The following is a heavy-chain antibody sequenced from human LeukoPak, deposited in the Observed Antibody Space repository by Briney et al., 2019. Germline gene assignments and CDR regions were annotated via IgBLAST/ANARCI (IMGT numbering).Heavy chain of an antibody. CDR2: VHHSGST. V-gene: IGHV4-59*01. Sequence: SETLSLTCTVSGGSISSYYWSWIRQPPGKGLEWIGYVHHSGSTNYNPSLKSRVTISVDTSKNQFSLKLSSVTAADTAVYYCARDGGSHDAFDIWGQGTMVTVSS. CDR3: ARDGGSHDAFDI. J-gene: IGHJ3*02. CDR1: GGSISSYY. D-gene: IGHD2-15*01.